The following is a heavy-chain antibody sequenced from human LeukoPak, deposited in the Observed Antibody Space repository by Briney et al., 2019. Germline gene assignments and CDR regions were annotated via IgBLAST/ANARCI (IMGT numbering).Heavy chain of an antibody. Sequence: SVKVSCKASGDTFSNYYAISWVRQAPGQGLEWMGRIIPIVGTANSAQKFQGRVTITADKSTGTIYMELSSLRSGDTAIYYCARGITMVRGVIKGGMDVWGQGTTVTVSS. CDR3: ARGITMVRGVIKGGMDV. CDR1: GDTFSNYYA. J-gene: IGHJ6*02. D-gene: IGHD3-10*01. V-gene: IGHV1-69*04. CDR2: IIPIVGTA.